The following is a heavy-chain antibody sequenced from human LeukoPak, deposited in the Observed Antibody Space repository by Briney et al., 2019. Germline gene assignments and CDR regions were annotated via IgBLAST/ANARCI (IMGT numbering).Heavy chain of an antibody. CDR2: TGGDGSRT. CDR1: GFIFSNHG. V-gene: IGHV3-23*01. D-gene: IGHD3-10*01. J-gene: IGHJ6*02. Sequence: GGSLRLSCAASGFIFSNHGMNWVRQAPGKGLEWVSATGGDGSRTFYADFVKGRFTISRDNSKNTLYLRVDSLRAEDTAVYYCAKYRPGTYYRGPGMDVWGQGTTVTVSS. CDR3: AKYRPGTYYRGPGMDV.